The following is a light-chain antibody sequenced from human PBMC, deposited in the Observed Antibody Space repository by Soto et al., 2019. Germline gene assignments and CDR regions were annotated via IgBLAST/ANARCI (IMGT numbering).Light chain of an antibody. Sequence: QSVLTQPASVSGSPGQSITISCTGTSRDVGGYNYVSWYQQHPGKSPKLMIYDVSNRPSGVSNRFSGAMSGNTASLSISGLQSEDEADYYCSSYTSSSTRVFGTGTQLTV. CDR1: SRDVGGYNY. CDR2: DVS. J-gene: IGLJ1*01. V-gene: IGLV2-14*01. CDR3: SSYTSSSTRV.